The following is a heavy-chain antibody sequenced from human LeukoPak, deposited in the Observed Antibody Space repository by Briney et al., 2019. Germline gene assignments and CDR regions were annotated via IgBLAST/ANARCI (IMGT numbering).Heavy chain of an antibody. D-gene: IGHD3-16*01. Sequence: PSETLSLTCSVSGGSISGYYWSWIRQPPGQTLEWIGYIYSSGSTNYNPSLQSRVTMSVDTSMNQFSLRLSSVTAADAAVYYCARFTYTTRPSDVWGKGTTVTVSS. J-gene: IGHJ6*04. CDR3: ARFTYTTRPSDV. V-gene: IGHV4-4*09. CDR2: IYSSGST. CDR1: GGSISGYY.